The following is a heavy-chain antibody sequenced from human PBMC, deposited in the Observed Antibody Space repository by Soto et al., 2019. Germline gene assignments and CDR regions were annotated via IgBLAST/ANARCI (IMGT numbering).Heavy chain of an antibody. Sequence: ASVKVSCKASGYNFTSYYMHWVRQAPGQGLEWMGIINPSGGSTSYAQKFQGRVTMTRDTSTSTVYMELSRLRSEDTAVYYCARDPRRGYSYVYFDYWGQGTLVTVSS. CDR2: INPSGGST. CDR3: ARDPRRGYSYVYFDY. D-gene: IGHD5-18*01. V-gene: IGHV1-46*01. J-gene: IGHJ4*02. CDR1: GYNFTSYY.